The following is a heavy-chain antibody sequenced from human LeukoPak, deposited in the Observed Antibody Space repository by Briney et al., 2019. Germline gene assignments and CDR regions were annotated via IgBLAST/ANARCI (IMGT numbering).Heavy chain of an antibody. CDR3: AREPPAAGPPPFDY. CDR1: GFTFSSYS. D-gene: IGHD6-13*01. Sequence: PGGSLRLSCAASGFTFSSYSMNWVCQAPGKGLEWVSSISSSSSYIYYADSVKGRFTISRDNAKNSLYLQMNSLRAEDTAVYYCAREPPAAGPPPFDYWGQGTLVTVSS. V-gene: IGHV3-21*01. J-gene: IGHJ4*02. CDR2: ISSSSSYI.